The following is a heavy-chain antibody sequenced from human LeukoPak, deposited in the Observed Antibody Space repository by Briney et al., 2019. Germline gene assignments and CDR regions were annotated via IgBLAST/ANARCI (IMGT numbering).Heavy chain of an antibody. CDR1: GGSFSGYY. V-gene: IGHV4-34*01. CDR3: ARLRYCTNGVCP. Sequence: SETLSLTCAVYGGSFSGYYWSWIRQPPGKGLEWIGEINRSGSTNYNPSLKSRVTISVDTSKKQFSLKLSSVTAADTAVYYCARLRYCTNGVCPWGQGTLVTVSS. D-gene: IGHD2-8*01. J-gene: IGHJ5*02. CDR2: INRSGST.